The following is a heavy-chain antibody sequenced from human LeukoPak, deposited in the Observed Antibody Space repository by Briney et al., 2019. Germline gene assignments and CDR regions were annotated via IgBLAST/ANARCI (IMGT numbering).Heavy chain of an antibody. CDR2: ISYDGGIE. V-gene: IGHV3-30*04. J-gene: IGHJ4*02. CDR1: GFIFSNHA. CDR3: ARDTEPRFDH. Sequence: RRSLRLPRAASGFIFSNHALHWVRQAPGKGLEWVALISYDGGIEHYADSVRGRFTISRDNSKNTVYLHMSSLRPEDTAIYYCARDTEPRFDHWGQGALVTVSS. D-gene: IGHD4-11*01.